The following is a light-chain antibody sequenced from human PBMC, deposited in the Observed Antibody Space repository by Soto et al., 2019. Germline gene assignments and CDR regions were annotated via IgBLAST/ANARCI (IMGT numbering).Light chain of an antibody. CDR1: QNVRSN. J-gene: IGKJ3*01. V-gene: IGKV3-15*01. Sequence: EIMMKQSPATLSVSPGERATLSCWASQNVRSNLAWYQQKPGQAPRLLIYGASTRATDIPARFSGSGSGTEFTRTISSLQSDDSAVYYCQQYNNWPPLFTFGPGTKVEIK. CDR3: QQYNNWPPLFT. CDR2: GAS.